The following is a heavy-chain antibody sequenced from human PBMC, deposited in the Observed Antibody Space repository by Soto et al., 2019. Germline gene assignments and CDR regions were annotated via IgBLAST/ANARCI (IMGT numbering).Heavy chain of an antibody. J-gene: IGHJ5*02. D-gene: IGHD4-17*01. CDR1: GFTLSSYA. Sequence: GALRLSCAASGFTLSSYAMSWVRQAPGKGLEWVSTFSGTGGYTYYADSVKGRFTISRDDSKNTLFLHMNSLRAADTAVYYCARGQRALITYGPFDPWGQGTLVTVSS. V-gene: IGHV3-23*01. CDR2: FSGTGGYT. CDR3: ARGQRALITYGPFDP.